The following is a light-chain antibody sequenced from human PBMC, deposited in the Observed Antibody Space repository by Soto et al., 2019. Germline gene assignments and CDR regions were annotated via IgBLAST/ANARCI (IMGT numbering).Light chain of an antibody. CDR1: RSISSY. J-gene: IGKJ1*01. V-gene: IGKV1-39*01. CDR2: AAS. CDR3: QQYENYWT. Sequence: DIQMTQSPSSLSASVGDRVTITFRASRSISSYLNWYQQKPGKAPKLLIYAASSLQSGVPSRFSGSGSGTEFSLTISNLQPDDCATYYCQQYENYWTFGQGTKVDI.